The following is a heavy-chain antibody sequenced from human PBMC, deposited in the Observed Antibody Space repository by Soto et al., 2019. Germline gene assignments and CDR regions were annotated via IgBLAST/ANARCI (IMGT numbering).Heavy chain of an antibody. J-gene: IGHJ4*03. CDR1: RGSISTDY. CDR3: AKAMCGYHSYIGT. D-gene: IGHD3-22*01. Sequence: PSETLSLTCTASRGSISTDYSSWIRHAPGEYIEWIGYRYHSGIAHYLIFLEVRVPTSVDTSNNPFSLSLNSVTAADTAVHSCAKAMCGYHSYIGTWGHVTLAAVSS. V-gene: IGHV4-59*01. CDR2: RYHSGIA.